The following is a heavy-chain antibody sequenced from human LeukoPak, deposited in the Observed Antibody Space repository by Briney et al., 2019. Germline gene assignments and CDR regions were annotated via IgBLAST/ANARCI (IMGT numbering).Heavy chain of an antibody. Sequence: PGGSLRLSYAASGFTFSSYSMNWVRQAPGKGLEWVSSISSSSSYIYYADSVKGRFTISRDNAKNSLYLQMNSLRAEDTAVYYCARDADSSSWSMYYYYGMDVWGQGTTVTVSS. CDR1: GFTFSSYS. V-gene: IGHV3-21*01. CDR3: ARDADSSSWSMYYYYGMDV. J-gene: IGHJ6*02. D-gene: IGHD6-13*01. CDR2: ISSSSSYI.